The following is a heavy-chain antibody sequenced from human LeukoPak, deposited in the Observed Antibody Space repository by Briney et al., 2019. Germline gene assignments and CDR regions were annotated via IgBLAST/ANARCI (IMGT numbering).Heavy chain of an antibody. CDR3: AKYAKAGPVAGFDY. J-gene: IGHJ4*02. Sequence: GGSLRLSCAASGFAFNIYPMTWVRQAPGEGLHWVSTVGLGGDTYYADSVKGRFTISRDNSKNTVYLQMNSLRAGDTALYYCAKYAKAGPVAGFDYWGQGTLVSVSS. CDR1: GFAFNIYP. CDR2: VGLGGDT. V-gene: IGHV3-23*01. D-gene: IGHD6-19*01.